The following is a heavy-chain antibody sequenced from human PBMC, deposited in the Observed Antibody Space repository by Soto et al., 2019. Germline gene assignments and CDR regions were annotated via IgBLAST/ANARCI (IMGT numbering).Heavy chain of an antibody. CDR1: GGSISSSNW. D-gene: IGHD7-27*01. J-gene: IGHJ1*01. CDR3: AVYKVWGAGDGY. Sequence: PSETLSLTCAVSGGSISSSNWWNWVRQSPGKGLEWIGEINHSGRTNYNPSLKSRVTISVDKSKNQFSLQLSSVNVADTAIYYCAVYKVWGAGDGYWAQGILVTVSS. V-gene: IGHV4-4*02. CDR2: INHSGRT.